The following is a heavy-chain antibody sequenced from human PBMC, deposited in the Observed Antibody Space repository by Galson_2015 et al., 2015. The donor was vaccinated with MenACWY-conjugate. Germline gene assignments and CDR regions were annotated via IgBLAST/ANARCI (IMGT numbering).Heavy chain of an antibody. CDR1: GFTFSSYA. CDR2: ISGSGGST. J-gene: IGHJ4*02. CDR3: AKDHLNYYCSSGYRGGTFAY. Sequence: SLRLSCAASGFTFSSYAMSWVRQAPGKGLEWVSAISGSGGSTYYADSVKGRFTISRDNSKNTLYLQMNSLRAEDTAVYYCAKDHLNYYCSSGYRGGTFAYWGQGTLVTVSS. V-gene: IGHV3-23*01. D-gene: IGHD3-22*01.